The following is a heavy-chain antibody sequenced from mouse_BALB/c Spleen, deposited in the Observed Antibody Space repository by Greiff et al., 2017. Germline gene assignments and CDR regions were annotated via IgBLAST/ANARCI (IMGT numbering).Heavy chain of an antibody. D-gene: IGHD2-10*02. V-gene: IGHV1-54*03. Sequence: QVQLQQSGAELVRPGTSVKVSCKASGYAFTNYLIEWVKQRPGQGLEWIGVINPGSGGTNYNEKFKGKATLTADKSSSTAYMQLSSLTSDDSAVYFCARGGGYGVGYWGQGTTLTVSS. CDR3: ARGGGYGVGY. CDR2: INPGSGGT. CDR1: GYAFTNYL. J-gene: IGHJ2*01.